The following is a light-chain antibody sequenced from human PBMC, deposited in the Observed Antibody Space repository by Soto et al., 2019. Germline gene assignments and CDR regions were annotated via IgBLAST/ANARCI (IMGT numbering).Light chain of an antibody. CDR1: QGISNY. Sequence: DIQMTQSPSSLSASVGDRVTITCRASQGISNYLAWYQQKPGKVPKLLIYAASTLQSGVPSRFSGSGSGTDFSLTISSLQPDDVATYYCQKYNSAPPFTFGTGTKGDIK. J-gene: IGKJ3*01. CDR2: AAS. CDR3: QKYNSAPPFT. V-gene: IGKV1-27*01.